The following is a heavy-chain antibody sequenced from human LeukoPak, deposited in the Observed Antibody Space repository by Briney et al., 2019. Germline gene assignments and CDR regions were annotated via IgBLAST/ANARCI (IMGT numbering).Heavy chain of an antibody. D-gene: IGHD6-13*01. CDR2: IYPGDSDT. CDR1: GYSFTSYW. V-gene: IGHV5-51*01. J-gene: IGHJ4*02. Sequence: KHGASLKISCKGSGYSFTSYWIGWVRQLPGKGLEWMGIIYPGDSDTRYSPSFQGQVTISADKSISAAYLQWSSLKASDNAIYYCARHRAAAEGGALDYWGQGTLVTVSS. CDR3: ARHRAAAEGGALDY.